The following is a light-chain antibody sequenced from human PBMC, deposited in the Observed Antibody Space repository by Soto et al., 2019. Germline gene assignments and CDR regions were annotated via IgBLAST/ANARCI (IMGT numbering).Light chain of an antibody. CDR3: QQYNTYAT. J-gene: IGKJ5*01. CDR2: DAS. Sequence: DLPRTQSPSTRSAAVGDSVTITGRASQNIRNLLAWYQQKPGKAPKPLIYDASTLKTGVPSRFSGSGSGSEFNFTITGLKPDDFATYFCQQYNTYATFGQGTRLEIK. V-gene: IGKV1-5*01. CDR1: QNIRNL.